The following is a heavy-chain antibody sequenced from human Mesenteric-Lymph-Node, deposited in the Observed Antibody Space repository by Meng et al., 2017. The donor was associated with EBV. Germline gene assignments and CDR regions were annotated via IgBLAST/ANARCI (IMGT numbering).Heavy chain of an antibody. J-gene: IGHJ4*02. CDR2: ICHSGSS. CDR1: GGSISSRNW. Sequence: GPVQEVGPGRVRPPRTLSPPGAVAGGSISSRNWWSWVRQPPGKGLEWIGEICHSGSSNYNPSLESRVTMSVDKSKNQFSLKLRSVTAADTAVYYCARDGGGLWFGESKHFDSWGQGTLVTVSS. CDR3: ARDGGGLWFGESKHFDS. D-gene: IGHD3-10*01. V-gene: IGHV4-4*03.